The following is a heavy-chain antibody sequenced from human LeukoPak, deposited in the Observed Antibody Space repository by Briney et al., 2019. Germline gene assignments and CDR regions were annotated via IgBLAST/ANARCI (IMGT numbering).Heavy chain of an antibody. J-gene: IGHJ6*02. CDR2: INHSGST. Sequence: SETLSLTCAVYGGSFSGYYWSWIRQPPGKGLEWIGEINHSGSTNYNPSLKSRVTISVDTSKNQFSLKLSSVTAADTAVYYCARHNIVAGGRSYYYGMDVWGQGTTVTVSS. CDR3: ARHNIVAGGRSYYYGMDV. D-gene: IGHD6-19*01. V-gene: IGHV4-34*01. CDR1: GGSFSGYY.